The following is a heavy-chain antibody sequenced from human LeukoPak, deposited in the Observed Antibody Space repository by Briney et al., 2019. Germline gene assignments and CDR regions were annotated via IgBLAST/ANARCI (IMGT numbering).Heavy chain of an antibody. CDR1: GGSMSNYY. Sequence: PSETLSLTCTVSGGSMSNYYWGWIRQPPGKGLEWIGSISYTGITSYKPSLEGRVTISLDTSKNQFSLQLNSVTPEDTALYYCARGGLVRGTLNSLIGFDIWDQGIMVTVSS. D-gene: IGHD3-10*01. J-gene: IGHJ3*02. CDR2: ISYTGIT. CDR3: ARGGLVRGTLNSLIGFDI. V-gene: IGHV4-39*07.